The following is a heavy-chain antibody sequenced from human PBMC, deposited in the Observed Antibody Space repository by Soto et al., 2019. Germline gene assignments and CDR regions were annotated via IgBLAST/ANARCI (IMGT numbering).Heavy chain of an antibody. CDR3: ARDGRWLISP. V-gene: IGHV3-48*02. CDR2: ISSRSSAI. D-gene: IGHD6-19*01. CDR1: GFTFSSFN. J-gene: IGHJ5*02. Sequence: GGSLRLSCAASGFTFSSFNMNWFRQAPGKGLEWLSYISSRSSAIYYADSVKGRFTISRDNAKNPLFLQMNSLRDEDTAIYYCARDGRWLISPGGQGTLVTVSS.